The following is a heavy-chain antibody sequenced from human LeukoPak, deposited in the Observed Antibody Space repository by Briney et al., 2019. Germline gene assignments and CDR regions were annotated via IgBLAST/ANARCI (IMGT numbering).Heavy chain of an antibody. CDR1: GGSFSGYY. J-gene: IGHJ3*02. CDR3: ARADIDVEWLSIDAFDI. D-gene: IGHD3-3*01. V-gene: IGHV4-34*01. CDR2: INHSGST. Sequence: SETLSLTCAVYGGSFSGYYWSWIRQPPGKGLEWIGEINHSGSTNYNPSLKSRVTISVDTSKNQFSLKLSSVTAADTAVYYCARADIDVEWLSIDAFDIWGQGQWSPSLQ.